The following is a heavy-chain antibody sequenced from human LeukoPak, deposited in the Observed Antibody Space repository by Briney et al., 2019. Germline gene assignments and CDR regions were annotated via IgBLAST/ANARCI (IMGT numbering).Heavy chain of an antibody. CDR3: ARGIATRFWYFDL. J-gene: IGHJ2*01. V-gene: IGHV3-13*04. Sequence: QPGGSLRLSCAAAGFTFTNYGMHWVRQPTGKGLEWGSGIGAAGDTYYAGSVRGRFTISRATANNSLYLQMTGLTAGDTAVYYCARGIATRFWYFDLWGRGTLVTVSS. CDR1: GFTFTNYG. CDR2: IGAAGDT.